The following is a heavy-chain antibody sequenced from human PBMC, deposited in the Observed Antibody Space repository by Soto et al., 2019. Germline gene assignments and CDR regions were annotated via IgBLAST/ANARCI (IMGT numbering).Heavy chain of an antibody. CDR3: ARGSIGGYSSAMYYFDY. CDR1: GGSISSYY. V-gene: IGHV4-59*01. Sequence: SETLSLTCTVSGGSISSYYCSWIRQPPWKGLEWIGYIYYSGSTNYNPSLKSRVTISVDTSKNQFSLKLSSVTAADTAVYYCARGSIGGYSSAMYYFDYSGQGTLLTVCS. CDR2: IYYSGST. J-gene: IGHJ4*02. D-gene: IGHD6-25*01.